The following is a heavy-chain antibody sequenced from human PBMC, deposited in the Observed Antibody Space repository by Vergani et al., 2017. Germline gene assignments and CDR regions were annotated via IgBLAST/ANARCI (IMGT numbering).Heavy chain of an antibody. D-gene: IGHD3-10*01. CDR3: ARYRRDSIVRGDPVHFDY. V-gene: IGHV4-30-4*08. Sequence: QVQLQESGPGLVKPSQTLSLTCTVSGGSISSGDYYWSWIRQPPGKGLEWIGYIYYSGSTYYNPSLKSRVTISVDTSKNQFSLKLSSVTASDTAVYYCARYRRDSIVRGDPVHFDYWGQGTLVTVSS. J-gene: IGHJ4*02. CDR1: GGSISSGDYY. CDR2: IYYSGST.